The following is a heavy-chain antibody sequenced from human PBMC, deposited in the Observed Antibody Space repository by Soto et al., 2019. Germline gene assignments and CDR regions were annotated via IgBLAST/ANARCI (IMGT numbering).Heavy chain of an antibody. CDR2: IYYSGST. J-gene: IGHJ3*02. D-gene: IGHD3-22*01. CDR3: AREVTMIVVDHYAFDI. Sequence: PSETLSLTCTVSGGSISSYYWSWIRQPPGKGLEWIGYIYYSGSTNYNPSLKSRVTISVDTSKNQFSLKLSSVTAADTAVYYCAREVTMIVVDHYAFDIWGQGTMVTVSS. CDR1: GGSISSYY. V-gene: IGHV4-59*01.